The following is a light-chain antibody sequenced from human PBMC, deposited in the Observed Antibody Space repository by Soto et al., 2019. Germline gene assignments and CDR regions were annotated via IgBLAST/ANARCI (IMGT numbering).Light chain of an antibody. CDR3: QQSYSTLLT. CDR1: QSISSY. V-gene: IGKV1-39*01. CDR2: AAA. J-gene: IGKJ3*01. Sequence: DVQMTPSPSSLSASVGDRATITCRASQSISSYLNWYQQTPGQAPKLLIYAAATLQTGVPSRFHGSGSGTDFTLTISNLQPEDFATYYCQQSYSTLLTFGPGTKVDIK.